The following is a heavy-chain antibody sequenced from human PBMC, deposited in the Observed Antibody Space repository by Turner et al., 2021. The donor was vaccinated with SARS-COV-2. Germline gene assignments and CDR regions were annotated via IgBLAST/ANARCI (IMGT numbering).Heavy chain of an antibody. V-gene: IGHV3-30-3*01. D-gene: IGHD6-19*01. CDR2: ISAVGNNQ. CDR3: ARDRITVAGNLDH. CDR1: GFTFSNYA. J-gene: IGHJ4*02. Sequence: QVLLVESGGGVVQPGRSLRLSCAASGFTFSNYAMHWVRQAPGKGLELVAVISAVGNNQHYADSVKGRFTVSRDDSKNSLYLQINSLRAEDTGVYYCARDRITVAGNLDHWGQGTLVTVSS.